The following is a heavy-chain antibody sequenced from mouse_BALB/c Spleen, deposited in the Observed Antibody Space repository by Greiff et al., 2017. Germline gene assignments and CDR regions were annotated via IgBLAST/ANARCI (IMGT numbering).Heavy chain of an antibody. CDR3: ARGYGTYYAMDY. V-gene: IGHV1-63*02. Sequence: QVQLKQSGAELVRPGTSVKISCKASGYTFTNYWLGWVKQRPGHGLEWIGDIYPGGGYTNYNEKFKGKATLTADTSSSTAYMQLSSLTSEDSAVYFCARGYGTYYAMDYWGQGTSVTVSS. D-gene: IGHD2-10*02. CDR2: IYPGGGYT. CDR1: GYTFTNYW. J-gene: IGHJ4*01.